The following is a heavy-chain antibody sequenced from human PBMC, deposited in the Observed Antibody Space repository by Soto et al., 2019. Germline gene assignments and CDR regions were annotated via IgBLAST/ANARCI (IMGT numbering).Heavy chain of an antibody. D-gene: IGHD2-2*01. CDR1: GGSVSSGSYY. Sequence: QVQLQESGPGLVKPSETLSLTCTVSGGSVSSGSYYWSWIRQPPGKGLEWIGYIYYSGSTNYNPSLKSRVTISVDTYKNQFSLKLSSVTAADTAVYYCARVHRYCSSTSCPPLDVWGQGTTVTVSS. CDR3: ARVHRYCSSTSCPPLDV. J-gene: IGHJ6*02. CDR2: IYYSGST. V-gene: IGHV4-61*01.